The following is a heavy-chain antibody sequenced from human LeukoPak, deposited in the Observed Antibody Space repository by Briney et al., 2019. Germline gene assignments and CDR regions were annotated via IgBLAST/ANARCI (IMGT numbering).Heavy chain of an antibody. D-gene: IGHD5-18*01. CDR2: IYYSGST. J-gene: IGHJ4*02. Sequence: SETLSLTCTVSGGSISSYYWSWIRQPPGKGLEWIGYIYYSGSTNYNPSLKSRVTISVDTSKNQFSLKLSSVTAADTAVYYCASSSTRPRGGYSYGLDYWGQGTLVTVSS. CDR3: ASSSTRPRGGYSYGLDY. V-gene: IGHV4-59*08. CDR1: GGSISSYY.